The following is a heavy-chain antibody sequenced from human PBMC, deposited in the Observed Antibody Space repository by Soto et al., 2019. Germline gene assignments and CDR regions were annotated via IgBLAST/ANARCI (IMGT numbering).Heavy chain of an antibody. V-gene: IGHV3-30*14. CDR3: ARPHCSSDARYLYLYGLGV. J-gene: IGHJ6*02. CDR1: RFTFSSYA. CDR2: ISADGSKK. D-gene: IGHD2-2*01. Sequence: QVQLVESGGGVVQPGRSLRLSCAASRFTFSSYAMHWVRQAPDKGLEWVAVISADGSKKYYAESVRGRFNISRDNSKNSVFLQMDSLRVEDTALYHCARPHCSSDARYLYLYGLGVWGRGTTVTVSS.